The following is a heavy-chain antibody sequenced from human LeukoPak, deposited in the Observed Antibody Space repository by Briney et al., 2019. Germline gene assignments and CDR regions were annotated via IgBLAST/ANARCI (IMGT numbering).Heavy chain of an antibody. D-gene: IGHD4-17*01. CDR2: ISSSGSTI. Sequence: TGGSLRLSCAASGFTFSSYEMNWVRQAPGKGLEWVSYISSSGSTIYYADSVKGRFAISRDNAKHSLYLQMNSLRAEDTALYYCAKDSTGLYGDQHFDYWGQGTLVTVSS. J-gene: IGHJ4*02. CDR3: AKDSTGLYGDQHFDY. CDR1: GFTFSSYE. V-gene: IGHV3-48*03.